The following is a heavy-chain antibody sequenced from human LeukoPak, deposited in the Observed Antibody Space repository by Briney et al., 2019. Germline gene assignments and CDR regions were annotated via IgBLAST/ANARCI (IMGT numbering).Heavy chain of an antibody. Sequence: GRSLRLSCTVSGFTFDDYAMHWVRHTPGKGLEWVAGITWNRDNIEYGDSVKGRFTISRDNTKNSLYLQMNSLRAEDTAVYYCARATWDSWGQGALVTVSS. CDR3: ARATWDS. CDR1: GFTFDDYA. CDR2: ITWNRDNI. J-gene: IGHJ4*02. V-gene: IGHV3-9*01.